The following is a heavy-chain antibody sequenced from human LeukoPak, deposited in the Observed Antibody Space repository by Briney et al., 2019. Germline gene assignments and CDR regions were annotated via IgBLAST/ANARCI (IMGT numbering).Heavy chain of an antibody. J-gene: IGHJ4*02. CDR2: ISRGSRHV. Sequence: KPGGSLRLSCAVSGFTFSDYSMNWVRQAPGKGLEWVSSISRGSRHVYYADSLEGRFTSSRDDAKNTLYLQMNSLRVEDTAVYYCARAVKWDYWGQGALVTVSS. CDR3: ARAVKWDY. V-gene: IGHV3-21*01. CDR1: GFTFSDYS. D-gene: IGHD1-26*01.